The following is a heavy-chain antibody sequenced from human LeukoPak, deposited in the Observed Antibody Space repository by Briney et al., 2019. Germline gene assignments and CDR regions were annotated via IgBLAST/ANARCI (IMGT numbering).Heavy chain of an antibody. D-gene: IGHD6-13*01. V-gene: IGHV4-4*02. J-gene: IGHJ1*01. Sequence: SETLSLTCAVSGGSIYSGNWWSWVRQPPGKGLEWIGEIYHSGTANYNPSLKGRVTMSVDKSKNQFSLKLTSLTDADTAVYYCTKVGSSSWYKYFHPWGQGTLVTVSS. CDR1: GGSIYSGNW. CDR3: TKVGSSSWYKYFHP. CDR2: IYHSGTA.